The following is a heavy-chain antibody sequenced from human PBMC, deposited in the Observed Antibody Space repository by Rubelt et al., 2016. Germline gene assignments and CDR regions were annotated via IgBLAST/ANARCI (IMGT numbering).Heavy chain of an antibody. V-gene: IGHV4-59*08. D-gene: IGHD1-26*01. CDR2: IYYSGST. J-gene: IGHJ4*02. CDR1: GGSISSYY. Sequence: QVQLQESGPGLVKPSETLSLTCTVSGGSISSYYWSWIRQPPGKGLEWIGYIYYSGSTNYNPSLKSRVTISVDTSKNQFSLKLSSVTAADTAVYYCARGSSTLDFVYWGQGTLVTVSS. CDR3: ARGSSTLDFVY.